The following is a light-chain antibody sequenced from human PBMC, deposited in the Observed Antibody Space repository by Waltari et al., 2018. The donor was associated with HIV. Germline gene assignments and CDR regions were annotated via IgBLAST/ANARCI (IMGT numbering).Light chain of an antibody. V-gene: IGLV2-8*01. CDR1: SSDGGVYDY. CDR2: EVT. J-gene: IGLJ2*01. Sequence: QSALTQPPSASVSLGQSVTISCPGTSSDGGVYDYVPWYHQKPSKAPKLVIYEVTKRPSGIPDRFSGSKSGNTASLTISAVQAEDEADYYCSSYAGNFVVFGGGTNLTVL. CDR3: SSYAGNFVV.